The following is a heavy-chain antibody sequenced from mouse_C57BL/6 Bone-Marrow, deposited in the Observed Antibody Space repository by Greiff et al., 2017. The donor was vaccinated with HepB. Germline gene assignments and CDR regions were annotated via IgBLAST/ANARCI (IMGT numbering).Heavy chain of an antibody. J-gene: IGHJ2*01. Sequence: EVQLVESGPGLVKPSQSLSLTCSVTGYSITSGYYWNWIRQFPGNKLEWMGYINYDGSNNYNPSLKNPISLTRDTSKNQFFLKLNSVTTEDTATYYGARGNYGKDYWGQGTTLTVSS. CDR2: INYDGSN. D-gene: IGHD1-1*01. CDR1: GYSITSGYY. CDR3: ARGNYGKDY. V-gene: IGHV3-6*01.